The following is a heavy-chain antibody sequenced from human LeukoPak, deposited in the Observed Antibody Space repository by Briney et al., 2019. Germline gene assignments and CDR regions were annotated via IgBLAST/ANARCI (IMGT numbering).Heavy chain of an antibody. D-gene: IGHD3-3*01. CDR1: GFTFSSYA. J-gene: IGHJ3*02. V-gene: IGHV3-23*01. CDR2: ISGSGGST. CDR3: AKGYDFWSGYYHDDAFDI. Sequence: QAGGSLRLSCAASGFTFSSYAMSWVRQAPGKGLEWVSAISGSGGSTYYADSVKGRFTISRDNSKNTLYLQMNSLRAEDTAVYYCAKGYDFWSGYYHDDAFDIWGQGTMVTVSS.